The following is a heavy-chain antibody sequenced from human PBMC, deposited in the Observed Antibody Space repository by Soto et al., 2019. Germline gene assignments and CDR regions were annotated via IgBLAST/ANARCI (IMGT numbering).Heavy chain of an antibody. D-gene: IGHD6-13*01. CDR3: AKENGYSSSWYLVFGFDY. Sequence: EVQLLESGGGLVQPGGSLRLSCAASGFTFSSYAMSWVRQAPGKGLEWVSAISGSGGSTYYADSVKGRFTISRDNSKNTLYLQMNSLRAEDTAVYYCAKENGYSSSWYLVFGFDYWGQGTLVTVSS. J-gene: IGHJ4*02. V-gene: IGHV3-23*01. CDR1: GFTFSSYA. CDR2: ISGSGGST.